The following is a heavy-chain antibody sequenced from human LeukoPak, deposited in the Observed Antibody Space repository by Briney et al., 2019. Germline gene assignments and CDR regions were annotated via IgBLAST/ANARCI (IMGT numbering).Heavy chain of an antibody. CDR2: ISGTGAST. CDR3: AKAAGYYSNWFDF. J-gene: IGHJ5*01. V-gene: IGHV3-23*01. D-gene: IGHD3-10*01. CDR1: RFTFNRYA. Sequence: SGGSLRLSCAASRFTFNRYAMNWVRQAPGKGLEWVSAISGTGASTYYADSVKGRFTISRDTSKNTLYLQMNSLRAEDTAVYYCAKAAGYYSNWFDFWGQGTLVTVSS.